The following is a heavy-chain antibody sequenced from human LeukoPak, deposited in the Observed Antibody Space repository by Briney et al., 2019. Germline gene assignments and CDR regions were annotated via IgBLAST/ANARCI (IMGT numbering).Heavy chain of an antibody. Sequence: SETLSLTCTVSGGSISSYYWSWIRQPPGKGLEWIGYIYYSGSTNYNPSLKSRVTISVDTSKNQFSLKLSSVTAADTAVYYCARRGPNWNDFLDFRFDPWGQGTLVTVSS. V-gene: IGHV4-59*08. D-gene: IGHD1-1*01. J-gene: IGHJ5*02. CDR1: GGSISSYY. CDR3: ARRGPNWNDFLDFRFDP. CDR2: IYYSGST.